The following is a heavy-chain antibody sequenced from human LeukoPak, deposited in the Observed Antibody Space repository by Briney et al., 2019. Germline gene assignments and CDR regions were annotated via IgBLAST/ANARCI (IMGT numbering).Heavy chain of an antibody. Sequence: SETLSLTFAFSGGSMSRGGDFGSWSRQHPGKGLEWIGYIYYSGSTYYNPSLKSRVTISVETSKNQFYLKLSSVTAADTAVYYCARGGFGWYSGAFDIWGQGTMVTVSS. CDR1: GGSMSRGGDF. CDR2: IYYSGST. D-gene: IGHD3-10*01. V-gene: IGHV4-31*11. CDR3: ARGGFGWYSGAFDI. J-gene: IGHJ3*02.